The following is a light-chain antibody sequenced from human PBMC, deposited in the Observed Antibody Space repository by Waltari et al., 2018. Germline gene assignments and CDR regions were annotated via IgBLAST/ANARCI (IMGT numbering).Light chain of an antibody. Sequence: IVLTQSPGTLYLSPGERATLSCRASQSLRINFLAWYQHKAGQAPRLLIYGTSTRATGSPDRVRGSGSGTDFTLAIRRLEPEDFAVDYCQQYDSSPRTFGLGTKVEVK. V-gene: IGKV3-20*01. CDR3: QQYDSSPRT. CDR1: QSLRINF. CDR2: GTS. J-gene: IGKJ1*01.